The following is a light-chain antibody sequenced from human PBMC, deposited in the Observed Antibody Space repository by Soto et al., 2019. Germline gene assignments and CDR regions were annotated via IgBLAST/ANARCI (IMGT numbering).Light chain of an antibody. J-gene: IGKJ1*01. CDR1: QSISSW. CDR3: QQYNTFWT. CDR2: DVS. V-gene: IGKV1-5*01. Sequence: DIRMTQSPSTLSASVGDRVTITCRASQSISSWLAWYQQKPGKAPKLLIYDVSSLESGVPSRFSGSGSGTESTLTISSLQPDDFATYYCQQYNTFWTFGQGTKVDI.